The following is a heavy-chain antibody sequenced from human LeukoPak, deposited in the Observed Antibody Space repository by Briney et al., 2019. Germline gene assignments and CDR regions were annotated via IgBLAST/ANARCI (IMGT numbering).Heavy chain of an antibody. J-gene: IGHJ4*02. CDR3: ASRASFPYYFDY. Sequence: SETLSLTCTVSGGSISSSSSYWGWIRQPPGKGLEWIVSIYYSGSTYYNPSLKSRVTISVDKSKNQFSLKLSSVTAADTAVYYCASRASFPYYFDYWGQGTLVTVSS. CDR2: IYYSGST. D-gene: IGHD3-3*02. V-gene: IGHV4-39*07. CDR1: GGSISSSSSY.